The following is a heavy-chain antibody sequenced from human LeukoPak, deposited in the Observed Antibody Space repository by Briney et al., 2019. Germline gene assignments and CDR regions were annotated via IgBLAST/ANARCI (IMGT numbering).Heavy chain of an antibody. CDR3: ARPDFYCSGGSCYSDYYYYGMDV. J-gene: IGHJ6*02. D-gene: IGHD2-15*01. CDR1: GFTVSSNY. V-gene: IGHV3-66*04. Sequence: GGSLRLSCAASGFTVSSNYMSWVRQAPGNGLEWVSAIYSGGTTYYADSVKGRFTISRDNSKNTLYLQMNSLRAEDTAVYYCARPDFYCSGGSCYSDYYYYGMDVWGQGTTVTVSS. CDR2: IYSGGTT.